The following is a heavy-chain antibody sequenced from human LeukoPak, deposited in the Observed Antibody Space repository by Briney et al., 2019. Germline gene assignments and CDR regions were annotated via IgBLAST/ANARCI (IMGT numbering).Heavy chain of an antibody. J-gene: IGHJ5*02. CDR2: INPNSGGT. CDR3: AGTLFDSGELGWFDP. CDR1: AYTFTAYY. V-gene: IGHV1-2*02. D-gene: IGHD2-21*01. Sequence: VASLKVSCKASAYTFTAYYIHWVRQAPGHGLEWMGWINPNSGGTNYAQKFQGRVTMTRDTSINTAYMELSRLRSDDTAVYYCAGTLFDSGELGWFDPWGQGTLVTVSS.